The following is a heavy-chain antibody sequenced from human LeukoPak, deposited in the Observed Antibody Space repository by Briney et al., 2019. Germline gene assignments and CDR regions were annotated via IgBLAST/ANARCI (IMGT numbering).Heavy chain of an antibody. V-gene: IGHV4-59*08. Sequence: PSETVSLTCTVSSGSISSYYWRGLRQPPGKGREGVGYIYYTGSTNYNPSLKSRVTISVDTSKNQFSLNLSSVTAADTAVYYCARHGPYLGRLGWFDPWGQGTLVTVSS. CDR2: IYYTGST. CDR1: SGSISSYY. J-gene: IGHJ5*02. D-gene: IGHD1-26*01. CDR3: ARHGPYLGRLGWFDP.